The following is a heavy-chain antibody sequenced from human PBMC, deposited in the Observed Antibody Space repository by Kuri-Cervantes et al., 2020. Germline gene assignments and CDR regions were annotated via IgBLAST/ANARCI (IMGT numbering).Heavy chain of an antibody. CDR3: AREMGQWLVHYYYYGMDV. D-gene: IGHD6-19*01. V-gene: IGHV3-7*01. J-gene: IGHJ6*02. CDR2: IKQDGSEK. Sequence: GVLKISCAASGFTFSSYWMSWVRQAPGKGLEWVANIKQDGSEKYYVDSVKGRFTISRDNAKNSLYLQMNSLRAEDTAVYYCAREMGQWLVHYYYYGMDVWGQGTTVTVSS. CDR1: GFTFSSYW.